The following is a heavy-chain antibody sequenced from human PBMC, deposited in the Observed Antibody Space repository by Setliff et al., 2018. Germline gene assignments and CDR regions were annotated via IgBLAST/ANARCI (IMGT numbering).Heavy chain of an antibody. V-gene: IGHV3-23*01. D-gene: IGHD4-4*01. CDR1: GFTFNTYA. CDR2: ISDTALGI. J-gene: IGHJ5*01. Sequence: PGGSLRLSCAASGFTFNTYAMSWVRQPPGKGLEWVSSISDTALGIYYADSVRGRFTISRDNSKKTLYLQMNSLRAEDTAVYYCTTGPRDSRNYITVLDSWGXGTLVTVSS. CDR3: TTGPRDSRNYITVLDS.